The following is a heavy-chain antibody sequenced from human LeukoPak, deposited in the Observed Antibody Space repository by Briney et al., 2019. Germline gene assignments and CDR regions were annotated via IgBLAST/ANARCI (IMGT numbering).Heavy chain of an antibody. J-gene: IGHJ4*02. CDR2: IIPILGIA. V-gene: IGHV1-69*04. CDR3: ARDRGVRGVITAY. Sequence: SVKVSCKASGGTFSSYAISWVRQAPGQGLEWMGRIIPILGIANYAQKFQGRVTITADKSTSTAYMELSSLRSEDTAVYYCARDRGVRGVITAYWGQGTLVTVSS. D-gene: IGHD3-10*01. CDR1: GGTFSSYA.